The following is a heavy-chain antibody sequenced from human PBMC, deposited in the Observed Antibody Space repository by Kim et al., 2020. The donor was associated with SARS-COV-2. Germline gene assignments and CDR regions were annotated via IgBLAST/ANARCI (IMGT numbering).Heavy chain of an antibody. Sequence: DGVTYYADSVMGRFTISRDNSKNTVYLQMNTLRVEDTAVYYCINANWGSYWGQGTLVTVSS. J-gene: IGHJ4*02. D-gene: IGHD7-27*01. CDR2: DGVT. V-gene: IGHV3-53*01. CDR3: INANWGSY.